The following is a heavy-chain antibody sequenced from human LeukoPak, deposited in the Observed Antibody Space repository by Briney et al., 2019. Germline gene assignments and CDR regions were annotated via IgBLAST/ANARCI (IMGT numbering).Heavy chain of an antibody. CDR3: TRSGSGWNFDY. CDR2: IRADKGNT. Sequence: VASVKVFSTASGYTFTSYGISWVRQPSGQGLVRMGWIRADKGNTNYAKKLKVRATMTTDTSTSTAHMGLRRQRSDNMTVYYCTRSGSGWNFDYWGQGTLVT. CDR1: GYTFTSYG. V-gene: IGHV1-18*03. D-gene: IGHD6-19*01. J-gene: IGHJ4*02.